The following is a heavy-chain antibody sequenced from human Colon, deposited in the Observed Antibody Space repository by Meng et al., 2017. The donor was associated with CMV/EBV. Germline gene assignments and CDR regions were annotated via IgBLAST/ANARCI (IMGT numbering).Heavy chain of an antibody. CDR1: GFTFSGYW. D-gene: IGHD6-6*01. Sequence: GESLKISCAASGFTFSGYWMSWVRQAPGKGLEWVANIKEDGSEKNYVDSVKGRFTISRDNSKNTLYVQMNSLRDEDTAVYYCATEYSSSPGVVLGDAFHIRGQGTVVTVSS. V-gene: IGHV3-7*01. J-gene: IGHJ3*02. CDR2: IKEDGSEK. CDR3: ATEYSSSPGVVLGDAFHI.